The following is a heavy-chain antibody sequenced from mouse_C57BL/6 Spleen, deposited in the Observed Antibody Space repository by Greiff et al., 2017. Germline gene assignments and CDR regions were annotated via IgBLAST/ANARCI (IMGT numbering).Heavy chain of an antibody. J-gene: IGHJ3*01. V-gene: IGHV1-80*01. D-gene: IGHD2-1*01. CDR3: ASGGGKRFAY. Sequence: VMLVESGAELVKPGASVKISCKDSGYAFSSYWMNWVKQRPGKGLEWIGQIYPGDGDTNYNGKFKGKATLTADKSSSTAYMQLSSLTSEDSAVYFCASGGGKRFAYWGQGTLVTVSA. CDR1: GYAFSSYW. CDR2: IYPGDGDT.